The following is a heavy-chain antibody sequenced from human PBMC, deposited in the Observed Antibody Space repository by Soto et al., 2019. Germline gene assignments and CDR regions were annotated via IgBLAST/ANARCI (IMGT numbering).Heavy chain of an antibody. CDR3: AGGGGVGVAGSAAFDM. J-gene: IGHJ3*02. V-gene: IGHV1-2*02. CDR1: GYPVTAYY. CDR2: INPATGAA. Sequence: QLHLVQSGAVVKKPGASVTVSCSASGYPVTAYYMHWVRQAPGRGLEWMGGINPATGAAKYTQTFQGRVTMTRDTSTSNVFMERSGLTSEATAVFYGAGGGGVGVAGSAAFDMWGQGTLVTVSS. D-gene: IGHD3-3*01.